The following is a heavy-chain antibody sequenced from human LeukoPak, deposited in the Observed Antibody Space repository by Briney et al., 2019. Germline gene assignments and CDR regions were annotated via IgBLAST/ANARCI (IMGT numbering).Heavy chain of an antibody. CDR3: ARTVRSGDLSLYRPTDF. D-gene: IGHD3-16*02. CDR1: GFSFSSYW. J-gene: IGHJ4*02. CDR2: IKQDGSEK. V-gene: IGHV3-7*01. Sequence: LSGGSLRLSCAASGFSFSSYWMSWVRQAPGKGLEWVANIKQDGSEKHYVDSVKGRFTISRDNAKNSLYLQMNSLRAEDTAVYYCARTVRSGDLSLYRPTDFWGQGTLVTVSS.